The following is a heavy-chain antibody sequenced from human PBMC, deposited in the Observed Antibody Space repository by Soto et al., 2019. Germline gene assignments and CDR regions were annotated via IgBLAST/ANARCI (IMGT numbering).Heavy chain of an antibody. Sequence: GSLRLSCAASGFTFSSYSMNWVRQAPGKGLEWVSSISSSSSYIYYADSVKGRFTISRDNAKNSLYLQMNSLRAEDTAVYYCARDDSSGYFLDYWGQGTLVTVSS. CDR2: ISSSSSYI. J-gene: IGHJ4*02. CDR1: GFTFSSYS. D-gene: IGHD3-22*01. V-gene: IGHV3-21*01. CDR3: ARDDSSGYFLDY.